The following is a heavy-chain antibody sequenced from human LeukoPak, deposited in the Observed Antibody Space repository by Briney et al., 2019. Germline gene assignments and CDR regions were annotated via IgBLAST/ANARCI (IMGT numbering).Heavy chain of an antibody. V-gene: IGHV3-23*01. Sequence: GGSLRLSCAASGFTFSSYAMSWVRQAPGKGLEWVSAISGSGGSTYYADSVKGRFTISRDNSKNTLDLQMNSLRAEDTAVYYCARIMQTAMVTGEDDYWGQGTLVTVSS. CDR1: GFTFSSYA. D-gene: IGHD5-18*01. CDR3: ARIMQTAMVTGEDDY. CDR2: ISGSGGST. J-gene: IGHJ4*02.